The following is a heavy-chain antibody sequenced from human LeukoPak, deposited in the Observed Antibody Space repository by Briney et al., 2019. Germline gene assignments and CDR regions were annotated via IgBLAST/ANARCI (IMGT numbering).Heavy chain of an antibody. D-gene: IGHD3-10*01. CDR1: GDSISGGSYY. J-gene: IGHJ3*01. CDR2: IYYRGST. CDR3: ARDPGAFGSGTRGAFDF. Sequence: SETLSLTCTVSGDSISGGSYYWNWIRQHPRTGLEWIGHIYYRGSTSYNPSLKSRVTISVDTSKNQFSLKLSSVTAADTAVYFCARDPGAFGSGTRGAFDFWGQGTMVTISS. V-gene: IGHV4-31*03.